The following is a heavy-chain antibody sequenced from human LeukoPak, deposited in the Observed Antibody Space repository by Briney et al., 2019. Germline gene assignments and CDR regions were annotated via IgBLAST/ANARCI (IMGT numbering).Heavy chain of an antibody. Sequence: GGSLRLSCAASGFTFSSYGMHWVRQAPGKGLELVAFIRYDGSNKYYAGSVKGRFTISRDNSKNTLYLQMNSLRAEDTAVYYCAKDRDCSSTSCYTGDFDYWGQGTLVTVSS. V-gene: IGHV3-30*02. CDR3: AKDRDCSSTSCYTGDFDY. CDR2: IRYDGSNK. CDR1: GFTFSSYG. D-gene: IGHD2-2*02. J-gene: IGHJ4*02.